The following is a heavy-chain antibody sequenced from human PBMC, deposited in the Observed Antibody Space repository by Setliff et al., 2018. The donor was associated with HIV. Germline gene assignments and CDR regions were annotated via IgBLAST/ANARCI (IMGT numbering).Heavy chain of an antibody. J-gene: IGHJ4*02. V-gene: IGHV3-23*01. CDR1: EFTLSGYS. Sequence: GGSLRLSCAASEFTLSGYSMSWVRQVPGKGLEWVSVIDPSVSRIFYSDSVKGRFTISRDNSKHTLYLQMNSLTAEDTAVYYCAKVDNGHCTSASCRDFDYWGQGTLVTVSS. D-gene: IGHD2-2*03. CDR2: IDPSVSRI. CDR3: AKVDNGHCTSASCRDFDY.